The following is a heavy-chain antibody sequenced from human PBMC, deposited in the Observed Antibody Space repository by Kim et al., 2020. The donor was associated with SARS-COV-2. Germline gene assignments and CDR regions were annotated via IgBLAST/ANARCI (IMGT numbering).Heavy chain of an antibody. J-gene: IGHJ4*02. V-gene: IGHV3-11*06. CDR3: ARDLTYYYDSSGYNDY. Sequence: SVKGRFTISRDNAKNSLYLQMNSLRAEDTAVYYCARDLTYYYDSSGYNDYWGQGTLVTVSS. D-gene: IGHD3-22*01.